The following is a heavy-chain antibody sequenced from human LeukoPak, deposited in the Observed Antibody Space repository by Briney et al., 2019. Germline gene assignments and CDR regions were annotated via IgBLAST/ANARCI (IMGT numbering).Heavy chain of an antibody. J-gene: IGHJ6*02. V-gene: IGHV3-23*01. Sequence: GGSLRLSCAASGFTSSSYAMSWVRQAPGKGLECVSAIRGSGGSTYYADSVKGRFTISRDNSKNTLCLQMSSLRAEDTAVYYCAKNQGPYSGYYHYSGMDVWAKGPRSPSP. D-gene: IGHD2-15*01. CDR3: AKNQGPYSGYYHYSGMDV. CDR1: GFTSSSYA. CDR2: IRGSGGST.